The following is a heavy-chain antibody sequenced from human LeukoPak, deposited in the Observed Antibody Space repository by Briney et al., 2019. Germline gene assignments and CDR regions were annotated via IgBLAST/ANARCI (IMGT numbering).Heavy chain of an antibody. D-gene: IGHD6-19*01. V-gene: IGHV4-39*01. CDR2: INHSGDT. CDR3: ARHDHRERRWLVRFNYYYYMDV. CDR1: GDSISSGDYY. Sequence: SQTLSLTCTVSGDSISSGDYYWGWIRQPPGKGLEWIGEINHSGDTNYSPSLESRVTISVDTSKNQFSLKLSSVTAADTAVYYCARHDHRERRWLVRFNYYYYMDVWGKGTTVTISS. J-gene: IGHJ6*03.